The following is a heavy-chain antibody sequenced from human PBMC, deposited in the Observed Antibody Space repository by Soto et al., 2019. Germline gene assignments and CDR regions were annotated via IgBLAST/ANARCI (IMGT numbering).Heavy chain of an antibody. D-gene: IGHD2-2*02. J-gene: IGHJ2*01. CDR3: AKTRGCGCYTNWSFAV. V-gene: IGHV3-23*01. Sequence: EVQLLDSGGGLVQPGGSLRLSCAASGFMFSCCAMSWVRQAPGKGLEWVSTIHGDGDYSHYTDSVEGRFTISRDNSRNTLYLHMSSRRGADTAVYYCAKTRGCGCYTNWSFAVGGRGTLVTVSS. CDR1: GFMFSCCA. CDR2: IHGDGDYS.